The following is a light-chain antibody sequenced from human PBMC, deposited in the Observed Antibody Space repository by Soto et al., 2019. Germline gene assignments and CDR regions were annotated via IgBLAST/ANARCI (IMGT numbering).Light chain of an antibody. Sequence: DIQMTQSPYYLSASLGDRVSITCRASQSISSYLNWYHQKPGKTPKLLIYAASSLQSGVPSRFSGSGYGTDFNLTISSLQPEDFATYYCHQSYSNSITFGQGTRLEIK. CDR2: AAS. J-gene: IGKJ5*01. V-gene: IGKV1-39*01. CDR3: HQSYSNSIT. CDR1: QSISSY.